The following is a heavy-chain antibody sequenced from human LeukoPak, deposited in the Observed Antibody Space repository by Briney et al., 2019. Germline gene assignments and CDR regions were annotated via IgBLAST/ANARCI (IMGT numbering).Heavy chain of an antibody. CDR3: AKRDRTVTHAFDI. V-gene: IGHV3-23*01. D-gene: IGHD4-17*01. J-gene: IGHJ3*02. CDR2: ISGSGGTT. Sequence: PGGSLRLSCAASGFIFNNYEMNWVRQAPGKGLEWVSAISGSGGTTYYADSVKGRFTISRDNSENTLYLQMNSLRAEDTAVYYCAKRDRTVTHAFDIWGQGTMVTVSS. CDR1: GFIFNNYE.